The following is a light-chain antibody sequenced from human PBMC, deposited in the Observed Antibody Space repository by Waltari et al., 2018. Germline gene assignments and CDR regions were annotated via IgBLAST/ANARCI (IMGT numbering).Light chain of an antibody. V-gene: IGKV1-39*01. CDR1: QNIASY. CDR3: QQSYYSVT. J-gene: IGKJ3*01. Sequence: DIQMTQSPSSLSASVGDRVIITCRASQNIASYLNWYQQKPGKAPKVLIYAASTLQSGVPSRFSGSGSGTDFTLTISSLQPEYFATYYCQQSYYSVTFGPGTKVDI. CDR2: AAS.